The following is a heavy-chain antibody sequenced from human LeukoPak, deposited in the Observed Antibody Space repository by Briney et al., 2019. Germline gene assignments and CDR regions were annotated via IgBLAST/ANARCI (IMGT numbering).Heavy chain of an antibody. CDR3: ARDFSPVAGTGNWFDP. D-gene: IGHD6-19*01. J-gene: IGHJ5*02. CDR1: GGSISSYY. V-gene: IGHV4-59*01. Sequence: SETLSLTCTVSGGSISSYYWSWIRQPPGKGLEWIGYIYYSGSTNYNPSLKSRVTISVDTSKNQFSLKLGSVTAADTAVYYCARDFSPVAGTGNWFDPWGQGTLVTVSS. CDR2: IYYSGST.